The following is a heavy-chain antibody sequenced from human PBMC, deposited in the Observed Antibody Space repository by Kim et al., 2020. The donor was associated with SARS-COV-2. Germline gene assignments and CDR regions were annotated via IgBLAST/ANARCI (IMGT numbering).Heavy chain of an antibody. J-gene: IGHJ4*02. V-gene: IGHV3-23*01. CDR3: AKGPYYYGSGFDY. D-gene: IGHD3-10*01. Sequence: YADSVKGRFTISRDNSKNTLYLQMNSLRAEDTAVYYCAKGPYYYGSGFDYWGQGTLVTVSS.